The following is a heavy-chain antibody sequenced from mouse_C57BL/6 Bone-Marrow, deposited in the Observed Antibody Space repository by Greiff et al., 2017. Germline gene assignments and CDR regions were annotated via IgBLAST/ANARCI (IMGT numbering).Heavy chain of an antibody. CDR3: TRATTVY. CDR2: IDPEDGDT. D-gene: IGHD1-1*01. Sequence: IQLQQSGAELVRPGASVKLSCTASGFNIKDYYMHWVKQRPEQGLEWIGRIDPEDGDTEYAPKFQGKATMTEDTSSNTAYLQLSSLTSEDTAVYYCTRATTVYWGQGTLVTVSA. CDR1: GFNIKDYY. V-gene: IGHV14-1*01. J-gene: IGHJ3*01.